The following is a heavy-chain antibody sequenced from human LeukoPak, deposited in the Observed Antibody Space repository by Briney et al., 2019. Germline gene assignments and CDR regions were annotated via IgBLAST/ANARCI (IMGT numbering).Heavy chain of an antibody. CDR2: ISYDGSNK. D-gene: IGHD6-13*01. J-gene: IGHJ4*02. V-gene: IGHV3-30*18. CDR3: AKRAYSSSWFADYFDY. CDR1: GFTFSNYG. Sequence: GGSLRLSCAASGFTFSNYGMHWVRQAPGKGLEGVAIISYDGSNKYYADSVKGRFTISRDNSKNTLYLQMNSLRAEDTAVYYCAKRAYSSSWFADYFDYWGRGTLVTVSS.